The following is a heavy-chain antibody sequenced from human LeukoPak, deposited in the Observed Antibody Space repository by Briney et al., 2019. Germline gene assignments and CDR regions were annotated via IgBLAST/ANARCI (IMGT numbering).Heavy chain of an antibody. CDR1: GGTFSTYA. J-gene: IGHJ6*02. V-gene: IGHV1-69*13. CDR3: ARPYDSSGYTSDMHV. CDR2: IIPIFGTA. D-gene: IGHD3-22*01. Sequence: SVKVSCKASGGTFSTYAITWVRQAPGQGLEWMGGIIPIFGTANYAQKFKGRVTITADESTSTAYMELSSLRFEDTAMYYCARPYDSSGYTSDMHVWGQGTTVTVSS.